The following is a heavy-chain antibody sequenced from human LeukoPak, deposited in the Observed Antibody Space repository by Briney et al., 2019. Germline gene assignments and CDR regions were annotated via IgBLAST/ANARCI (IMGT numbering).Heavy chain of an antibody. CDR3: AGRLRGSYFDY. V-gene: IGHV4-34*01. CDR1: GGSFSAYY. D-gene: IGHD3-16*01. CDR2: INHRGST. Sequence: SETLSLTCAVYGGSFSAYYWSWIRQPPGKGLEWIGEINHRGSTNYNPSLKSRVTISVDTSKNQFSLKLSSVTAADTAVYYCAGRLRGSYFDYWGQGTLVTVPS. J-gene: IGHJ4*02.